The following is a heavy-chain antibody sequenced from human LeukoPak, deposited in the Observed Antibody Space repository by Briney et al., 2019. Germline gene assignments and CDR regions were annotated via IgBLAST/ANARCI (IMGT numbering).Heavy chain of an antibody. J-gene: IGHJ4*02. CDR3: AAFGELVDY. D-gene: IGHD3-10*01. CDR2: VYHSGST. CDR1: GSSISSAYY. V-gene: IGHV4-38-2*02. Sequence: SETLSLTCTVSGSSISSAYYWAWIRQPPGKGLEWTGSVYHSGSTYSNPSLKSRLTMSVDTSKNQFSLKLSPVTAADTAVYYCAAFGELVDYWGQGTLVTVSS.